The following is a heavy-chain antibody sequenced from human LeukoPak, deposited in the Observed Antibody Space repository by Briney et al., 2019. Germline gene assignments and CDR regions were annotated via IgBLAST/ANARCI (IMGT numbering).Heavy chain of an antibody. Sequence: GGSLRLSCEVSGFHFDDHSMNWVRQAPGKGLEWVSYISTTSSYIFYADSVKGRFTISRDNAKRSLYLQMNSLRAEDTAVYYCASDSSPYSSDTKTFDYWGQGTLVSVSS. D-gene: IGHD5-12*01. CDR3: ASDSSPYSSDTKTFDY. CDR2: ISTTSSYI. CDR1: GFHFDDHS. V-gene: IGHV3-21*01. J-gene: IGHJ4*02.